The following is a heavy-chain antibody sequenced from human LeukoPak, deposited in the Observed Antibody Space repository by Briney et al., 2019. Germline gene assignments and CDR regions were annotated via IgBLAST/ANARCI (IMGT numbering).Heavy chain of an antibody. CDR2: INPNSGGT. CDR3: ARDVATTHEVDY. CDR1: GYTFTGYY. D-gene: IGHD5-12*01. J-gene: IGHJ4*02. Sequence: ASVKVSCKASGYTFTGYYMHWVRQAPGQGPEWMGWINPNSGGTNYAQKFQGRVTMTRDTSISTAYMELSRLRSDDTAVYYCARDVATTHEVDYWGQGTLVTVSS. V-gene: IGHV1-2*02.